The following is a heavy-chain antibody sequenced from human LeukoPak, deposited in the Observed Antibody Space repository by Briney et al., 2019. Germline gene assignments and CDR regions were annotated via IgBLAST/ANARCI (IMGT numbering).Heavy chain of an antibody. D-gene: IGHD5-12*01. CDR3: VRDLLVAYDAFDV. Sequence: PGGSLRLSCAASGFTFSSYSMNWVRQAPGKGLEWVSSISSSSSYIYYADSVKGRFTISRDNSKNTLYLQMNSLRAEDTAMYYCVRDLLVAYDAFDVWGQGTMVTVSS. J-gene: IGHJ3*01. V-gene: IGHV3-21*04. CDR2: ISSSSSYI. CDR1: GFTFSSYS.